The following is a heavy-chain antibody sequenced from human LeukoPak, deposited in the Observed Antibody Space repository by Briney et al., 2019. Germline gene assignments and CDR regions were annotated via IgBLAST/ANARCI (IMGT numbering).Heavy chain of an antibody. D-gene: IGHD4-17*01. V-gene: IGHV1-3*01. CDR3: ARVPRGTVTTWFDY. CDR2: INAGDGNT. Sequence: ASVKVSCKASGYTFTSYAMHWVRQAPGQRLEWMGWINAGDGNTKYSQKFQGRVTITRDTSASTAYMELSSLRSEDTAVYYCARVPRGTVTTWFDYWGQGTLVTVSS. CDR1: GYTFTSYA. J-gene: IGHJ5*01.